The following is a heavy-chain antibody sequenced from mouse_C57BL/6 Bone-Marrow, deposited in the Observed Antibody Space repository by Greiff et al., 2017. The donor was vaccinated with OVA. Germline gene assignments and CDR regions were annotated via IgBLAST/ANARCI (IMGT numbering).Heavy chain of an antibody. J-gene: IGHJ1*03. D-gene: IGHD1-1*01. V-gene: IGHV5-16*01. Sequence: EVQLVESEGGLVQPGSSMKLSCTASGFTFSDYYMAWVRQVPEKGLEWVANINYDGSSTYYLDSLKSRFIISRDNAKNILYLQMSSLKSEDTATYYCARAVLYGSSYWYFDVWGTGTTVTVSS. CDR3: ARAVLYGSSYWYFDV. CDR2: INYDGSST. CDR1: GFTFSDYY.